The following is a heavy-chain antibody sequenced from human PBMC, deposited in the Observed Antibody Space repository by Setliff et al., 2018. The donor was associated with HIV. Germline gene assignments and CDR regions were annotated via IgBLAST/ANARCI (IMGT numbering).Heavy chain of an antibody. D-gene: IGHD4-17*01. V-gene: IGHV4-4*07. CDR3: ARAAAGNTGPFDL. J-gene: IGHJ4*02. CDR1: DSGTYY. Sequence: PSETLSLTCTVSDSGTYYWSWIRQPAGKGLEWIGRVSSRGDTNYNLSLKSRVTMSVDTSKNQFSLKLTSVTASDTAVYYCARAAAGNTGPFDLWGQGSPVTVSS. CDR2: VSSRGDT.